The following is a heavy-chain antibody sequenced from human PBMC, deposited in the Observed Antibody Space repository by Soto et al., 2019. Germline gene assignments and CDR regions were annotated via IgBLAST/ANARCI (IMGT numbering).Heavy chain of an antibody. V-gene: IGHV3-23*01. CDR2: ISGSASST. CDR1: GFTFSSYA. J-gene: IGHJ6*02. D-gene: IGHD3-10*01. Sequence: GGSLRLSCAASGFTFSSYAMSWVRQAPGKGLEWVSSISGSASSTNYADSVKGRFTISRDNPQNTLYLQMNSLRAEDTAVYYCAKIVGRFTLVRSLVYGMDVWGQGTTVTVSS. CDR3: AKIVGRFTLVRSLVYGMDV.